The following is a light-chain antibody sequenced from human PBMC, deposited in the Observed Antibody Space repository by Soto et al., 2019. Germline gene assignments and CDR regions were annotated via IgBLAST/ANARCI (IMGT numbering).Light chain of an antibody. CDR3: SSYTSTNTYV. V-gene: IGLV2-18*02. J-gene: IGLJ1*01. CDR2: EVT. Sequence: QSVLTQPPSVSGSPGQPVTISCTGTSSDVGSSDRVSWYQQPPGTAPKLIIYEVTNRPSGVPDRFSGSKSGNTASLTISGLQAEDEADYYCSSYTSTNTYVFGTGTKLTVL. CDR1: SSDVGSSDR.